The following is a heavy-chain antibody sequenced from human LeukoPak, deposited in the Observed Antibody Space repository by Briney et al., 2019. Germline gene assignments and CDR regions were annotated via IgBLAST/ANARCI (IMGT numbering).Heavy chain of an antibody. V-gene: IGHV1-69*05. Sequence: SVKVSCKASGGTFSSYAISWVRQAPGQGLEWMGGIIPIFGTANYAQKFQGRVTITTDESTSTAYMELSSLRSEDTAVYYCAKLLLGYCSSTSCSLGWFDPWGQGTLVTVSS. CDR3: AKLLLGYCSSTSCSLGWFDP. D-gene: IGHD2-2*01. CDR2: IIPIFGTA. J-gene: IGHJ5*02. CDR1: GGTFSSYA.